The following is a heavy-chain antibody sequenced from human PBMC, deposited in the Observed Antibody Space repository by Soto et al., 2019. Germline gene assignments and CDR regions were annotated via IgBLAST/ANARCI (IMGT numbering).Heavy chain of an antibody. CDR3: AKDTGDSSTLLIDY. D-gene: IGHD6-13*01. J-gene: IGHJ4*02. CDR1: GFTFDDYA. CDR2: ISWNSGSI. V-gene: IGHV3-9*01. Sequence: LRLSCAASGFTFDDYAMHWVRQAPGKGLEWVSGISWNSGSIGYADSVKGRFTISRDNAKNSLYLQMNSLRAEDTALYYCAKDTGDSSTLLIDYWGQGTLVTVSS.